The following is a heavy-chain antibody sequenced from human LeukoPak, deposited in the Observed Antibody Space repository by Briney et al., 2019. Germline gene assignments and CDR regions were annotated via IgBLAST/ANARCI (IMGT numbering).Heavy chain of an antibody. Sequence: GGSLRLSCAASGFIFSNYAMSWIRQAPGRGLEWVSAIRSNGDGTYYADSMKGRFTISRDNSKKAVYLQMDNLRAEDTALYYCAKDDFGGYDGGYDYWGQGTLVTVSS. CDR2: IRSNGDGT. CDR1: GFIFSNYA. J-gene: IGHJ4*02. CDR3: AKDDFGGYDGGYDY. V-gene: IGHV3-23*01. D-gene: IGHD2-21*01.